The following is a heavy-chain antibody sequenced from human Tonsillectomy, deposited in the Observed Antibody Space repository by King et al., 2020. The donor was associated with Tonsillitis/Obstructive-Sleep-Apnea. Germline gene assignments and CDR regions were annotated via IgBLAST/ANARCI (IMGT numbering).Heavy chain of an antibody. CDR1: EFTFDDYA. Sequence: VQLVESGGGLVQPGRSLRLSCAASEFTFDDYAMHWVRQAPGKGLEWVSGISWNSGIILYADSVKGRFTISRDNAKNLLYLQMNSLGAEDTAFYFCTKVERQYCSTSSCQFDYWGQGTLVAVSS. J-gene: IGHJ4*02. CDR2: ISWNSGII. V-gene: IGHV3-9*01. CDR3: TKVERQYCSTSSCQFDY. D-gene: IGHD2-2*01.